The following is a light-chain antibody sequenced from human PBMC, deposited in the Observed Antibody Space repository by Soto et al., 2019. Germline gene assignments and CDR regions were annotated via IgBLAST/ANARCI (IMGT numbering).Light chain of an antibody. CDR1: TSDVGGYNL. CDR2: EGT. J-gene: IGLJ3*02. V-gene: IGLV2-23*01. CDR3: CSYAGSRTWV. Sequence: QSALTQPASVSGSPGQSITISCSGTTSDVGGYNLVSWYQQHTAKAPKLLIYEGTQRPSGVSDRFSGSKSGSTASLTISGLQAEDEGDYFCCSYAGSRTWVFGGGTKLTVL.